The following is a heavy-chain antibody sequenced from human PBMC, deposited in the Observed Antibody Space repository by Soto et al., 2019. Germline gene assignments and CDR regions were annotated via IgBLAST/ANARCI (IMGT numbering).Heavy chain of an antibody. J-gene: IGHJ6*02. CDR3: ALGTPFNYAGFDV. V-gene: IGHV1-8*01. Sequence: QAHLEQSGAEVKRPGASVKVSCKASGYTFTDFHINWLRQASGQGPEWMGWMNAKSGDTFFAQKFQGRLNMTWDTSLSTAYMEVGSLTSDDTAMYYCALGTPFNYAGFDVWGQGTTVAVSS. CDR1: GYTFTDFH. CDR2: MNAKSGDT. D-gene: IGHD3-16*01.